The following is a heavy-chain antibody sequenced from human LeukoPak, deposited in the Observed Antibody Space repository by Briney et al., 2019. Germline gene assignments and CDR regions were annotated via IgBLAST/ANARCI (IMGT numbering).Heavy chain of an antibody. J-gene: IGHJ4*02. D-gene: IGHD3-10*01. CDR2: IRYDGSNK. V-gene: IGHV3-30*02. Sequence: PGGSLRLSCAASVFTLSSYDMHWVRQAPGKGLEWVAFIRYDGSNKYYADSVKGRFTISRDNSKNTLYLQMNSLRPEDTAVYYCAKDPRYYYGSGDYWGQGTLVTVSS. CDR3: AKDPRYYYGSGDY. CDR1: VFTLSSYD.